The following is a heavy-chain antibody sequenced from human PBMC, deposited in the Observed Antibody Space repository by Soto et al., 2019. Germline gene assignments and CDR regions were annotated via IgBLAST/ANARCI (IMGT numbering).Heavy chain of an antibody. J-gene: IGHJ2*01. CDR1: GGSFSGHF. D-gene: IGHD1-26*01. Sequence: QEQLQQWGAGLLKTSETLSLTCAVEGGSFSGHFWSWIRQPPGKGLEWIGEMNHGGVNNYNPSLESRLTVPVAPMKCRISLKLTAVSAAETAVYYCASGRFHSGGYFDLWGRGTPVTVSS. CDR2: MNHGGVN. CDR3: ASGRFHSGGYFDL. V-gene: IGHV4-34*02.